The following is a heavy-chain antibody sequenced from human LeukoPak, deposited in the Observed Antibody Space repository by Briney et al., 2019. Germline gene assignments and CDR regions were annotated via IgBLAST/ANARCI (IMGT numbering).Heavy chain of an antibody. CDR2: MNPNSGNT. J-gene: IGHJ4*02. Sequence: ASVKVSCKASGYTFTSYYIHWVRQAPGQGLEWMGWMNPNSGNTGYAQKFQGRVTMTRNTSISTAYMELSSLRSEDTAVYYCARVNTMVRGAPGYWGQGTLVTVSS. CDR1: GYTFTSYY. CDR3: ARVNTMVRGAPGY. V-gene: IGHV1-8*02. D-gene: IGHD3-10*01.